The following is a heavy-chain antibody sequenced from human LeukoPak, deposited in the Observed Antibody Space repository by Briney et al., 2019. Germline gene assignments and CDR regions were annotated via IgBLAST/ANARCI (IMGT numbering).Heavy chain of an antibody. CDR1: GGSISSYY. D-gene: IGHD3-16*02. V-gene: IGHV4-59*01. CDR3: ARAGLYDYVWGSYRHFDY. CDR2: IYYSGST. Sequence: SETLSLTCTVSGGSISSYYWSWIRQPPGKGLEWIGYIYYSGSTNYNPSLKSRVTISVDTSKNQFSLKLSSVTAADTAVYYCARAGLYDYVWGSYRHFDYWGQGTLVTVSP. J-gene: IGHJ4*02.